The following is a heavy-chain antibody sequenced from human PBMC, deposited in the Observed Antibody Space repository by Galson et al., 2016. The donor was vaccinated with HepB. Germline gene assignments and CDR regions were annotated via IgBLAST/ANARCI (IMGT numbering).Heavy chain of an antibody. CDR2: ISYDGSNR. Sequence: SLRLSCAASGFTFSTYAMHWVRQAPGKGLEWVAVISYDGSNRYYADSMKGRFTISRDNSKNTLYLQMNSLRPEDTAVYYCASVENFDYWGQGTLVTVSS. D-gene: IGHD5-24*01. V-gene: IGHV3-30-3*01. CDR3: ASVENFDY. J-gene: IGHJ4*02. CDR1: GFTFSTYA.